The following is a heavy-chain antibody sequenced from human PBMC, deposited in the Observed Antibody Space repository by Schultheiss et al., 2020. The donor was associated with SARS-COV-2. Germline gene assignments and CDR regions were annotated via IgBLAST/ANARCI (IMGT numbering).Heavy chain of an antibody. CDR1: GYTFTSYD. CDR3: AREGADYGGNSHDY. D-gene: IGHD4-23*01. J-gene: IGHJ4*02. CDR2: MNPNSGNT. Sequence: ASVKVSCKASGYTFTSYDINWVRQATGQGLEWMGWMNPNSGNTGYAQKFQGRVTMTTDTSTSTAYMELRSLRSDDTAVYYCAREGADYGGNSHDYWGQGTLVTVSS. V-gene: IGHV1-8*01.